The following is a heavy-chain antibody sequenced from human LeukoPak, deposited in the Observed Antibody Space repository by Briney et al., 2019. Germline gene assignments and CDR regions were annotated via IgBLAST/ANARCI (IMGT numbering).Heavy chain of an antibody. CDR1: GGTFSSYA. CDR3: ARDLTTNWNCVLYNWFDP. CDR2: IIPILGIA. J-gene: IGHJ5*02. Sequence: ASVKVSCKASGGTFSSYAISWVRQAPGQGLEWMGRIIPILGIANYAQKFQGRVTITADKPTSTAYMELSSLRSEDTAVYYCARDLTTNWNCVLYNWFDPWGQGTLVTVSS. D-gene: IGHD1-7*01. V-gene: IGHV1-69*04.